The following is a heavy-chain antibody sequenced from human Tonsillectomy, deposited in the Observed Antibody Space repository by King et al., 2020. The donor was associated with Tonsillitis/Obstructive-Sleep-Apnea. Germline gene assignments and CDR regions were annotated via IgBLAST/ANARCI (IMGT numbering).Heavy chain of an antibody. J-gene: IGHJ3*02. Sequence: VQLVESGGGLVKPGGSLRLSCAASGFTFSTYSMNWVRQAPGKGLEWVSSISSSSTYINYADSGKGLFTISRDNAKNSLYLQMNSLIAEDTAVDYCAEERKGVVVVVASLDAFDIWGQGTMVTVPS. CDR2: ISSSSTYI. D-gene: IGHD2-15*01. CDR1: GFTFSTYS. CDR3: AEERKGVVVVVASLDAFDI. V-gene: IGHV3-21*01.